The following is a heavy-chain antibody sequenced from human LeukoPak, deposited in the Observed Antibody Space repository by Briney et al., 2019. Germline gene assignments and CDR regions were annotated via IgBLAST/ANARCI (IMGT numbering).Heavy chain of an antibody. D-gene: IGHD5-12*01. CDR1: EFTFSSYS. CDR3: ARDRSNVDIVATAPFDY. V-gene: IGHV3-21*01. J-gene: IGHJ4*02. Sequence: GGSLRLSCAASEFTFSSYSMNWVRQAPGKGLEWVSSISSSSSYIYYADSVKGRFTISRDNAKNSLYLQMNSLRAEDTAVYYCARDRSNVDIVATAPFDYWGQGTLVTVSS. CDR2: ISSSSSYI.